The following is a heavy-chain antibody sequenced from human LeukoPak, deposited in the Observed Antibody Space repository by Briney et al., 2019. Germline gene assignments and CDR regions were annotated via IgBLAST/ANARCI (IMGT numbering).Heavy chain of an antibody. CDR2: ISGSGGST. CDR3: ARDYYDSSGYYWIDY. J-gene: IGHJ4*02. Sequence: GGSLRLSCAASGFTFSSYAMSWVRQAPGKGLEWVSAISGSGGSTYYADSVKGRFTISRDNAKNSLYLQMNSLRAEDTAVYYCARDYYDSSGYYWIDYWGQGTLVTVSS. CDR1: GFTFSSYA. D-gene: IGHD3-22*01. V-gene: IGHV3-23*01.